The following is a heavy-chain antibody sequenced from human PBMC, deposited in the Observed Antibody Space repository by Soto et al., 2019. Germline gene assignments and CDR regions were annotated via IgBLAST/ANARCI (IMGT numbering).Heavy chain of an antibody. J-gene: IGHJ6*02. CDR3: AIDGLDYGGNRYYYYGMDV. CDR1: GFTFSSYW. CDR2: INSDGSST. D-gene: IGHD4-17*01. V-gene: IGHV3-74*01. Sequence: GGSLRLSCAASGFTFSSYWMHWVRQAPGKGLVWVSRINSDGSSTSYADSVKGRFTISRDNAKNTLYLQMNSLRAEDTAVYYCAIDGLDYGGNRYYYYGMDVWGQGTTVTVSS.